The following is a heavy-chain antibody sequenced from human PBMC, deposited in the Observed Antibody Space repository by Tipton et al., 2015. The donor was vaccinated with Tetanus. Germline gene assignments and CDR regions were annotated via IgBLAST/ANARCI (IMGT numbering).Heavy chain of an antibody. J-gene: IGHJ5*02. CDR2: IYFEGSP. CDR3: ARHLYGYWFDP. Sequence: QLVQSGAEVKPSETLSLTCTVSGGSISDKKYYWGWIRQPPGKGLEWIASIYFEGSPYYSPSLRSRVTIAVDTAQNLFSLRLTSVTAADTAIYYCARHLYGYWFDPWGQGALVTVSS. CDR1: GGSISDKKYY. D-gene: IGHD3-10*01. V-gene: IGHV4-39*02.